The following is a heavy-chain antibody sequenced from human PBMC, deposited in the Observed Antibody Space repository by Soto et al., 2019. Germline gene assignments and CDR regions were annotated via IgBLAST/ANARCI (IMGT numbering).Heavy chain of an antibody. CDR3: ARDPTRDCSGGSCYGLKAFDI. CDR1: GFTFSDYY. Sequence: QVQLVESGGGLVKPGGSLRLSCAASGFTFSDYYMSWIRQAPGKGLEWVSYISSSGSTIYYADSVKGRFTISRDNAKNSLYLQMNSLRAEDTAVYYCARDPTRDCSGGSCYGLKAFDIWGQGTMVTVSS. CDR2: ISSSGSTI. J-gene: IGHJ3*02. D-gene: IGHD2-15*01. V-gene: IGHV3-11*01.